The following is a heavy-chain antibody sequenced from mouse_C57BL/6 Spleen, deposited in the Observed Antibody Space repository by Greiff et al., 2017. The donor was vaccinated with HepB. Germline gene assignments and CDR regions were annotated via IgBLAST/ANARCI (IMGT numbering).Heavy chain of an antibody. Sequence: QVQLQQSGPELVKPGASVKISCKASGYAFSSSWMNWVKQRPGKGLEWIGRIYPGDGDTNYNGKFKGKATLTADKSSSTAYMQLSSLTSEDSAVYVCAREELGRYFDVWGTGTTVTVSS. V-gene: IGHV1-82*01. J-gene: IGHJ1*03. CDR1: GYAFSSSW. CDR2: IYPGDGDT. CDR3: AREELGRYFDV. D-gene: IGHD4-1*01.